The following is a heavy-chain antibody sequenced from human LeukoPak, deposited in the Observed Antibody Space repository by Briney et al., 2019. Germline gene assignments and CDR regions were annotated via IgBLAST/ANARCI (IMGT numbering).Heavy chain of an antibody. CDR3: ARRRGDV. CDR1: GFTFSTYW. J-gene: IGHJ6*02. CDR2: LNQDGSEK. V-gene: IGHV3-7*05. Sequence: GGSLRLSCAASGFTFSTYWMSWVRQAPGKGLEWVAILNQDGSEKYYVDSVKGRFTISRDNAENSLYLQMNSLRVEDTAIYYCARRRGDVWGQGITVTVSS.